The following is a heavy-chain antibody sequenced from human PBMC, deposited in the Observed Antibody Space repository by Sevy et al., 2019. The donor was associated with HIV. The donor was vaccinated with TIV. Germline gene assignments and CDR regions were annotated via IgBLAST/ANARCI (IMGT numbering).Heavy chain of an antibody. D-gene: IGHD5-18*01. J-gene: IGHJ4*02. CDR2: IYHSGST. Sequence: SETLSLTCSVSGGSITSKNYFWAWIRQSPGKGLEWIGSIYHSGSTYHSPSLQSRVGISVDTSRRHFSLKLSSVTATDTAVYYCARHSFKHGYRHHYFDYWSQGTLVTVSS. CDR3: ARHSFKHGYRHHYFDY. V-gene: IGHV4-39*01. CDR1: GGSITSKNYF.